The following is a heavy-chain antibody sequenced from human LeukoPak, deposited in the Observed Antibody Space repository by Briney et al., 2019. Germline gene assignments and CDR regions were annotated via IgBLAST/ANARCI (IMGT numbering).Heavy chain of an antibody. D-gene: IGHD1-26*01. CDR3: TGRRDFDY. J-gene: IGHJ4*02. V-gene: IGHV4-34*01. Sequence: SETLSLTCAVYGGSFSGYYWSWIRQPPGKGLEWIGEINHSGSTNYNPSLKSRVTISVDTSKNQFSLKLSSVTAADTAVYYCTGRRDFDYWGQGTLVTVSP. CDR1: GGSFSGYY. CDR2: INHSGST.